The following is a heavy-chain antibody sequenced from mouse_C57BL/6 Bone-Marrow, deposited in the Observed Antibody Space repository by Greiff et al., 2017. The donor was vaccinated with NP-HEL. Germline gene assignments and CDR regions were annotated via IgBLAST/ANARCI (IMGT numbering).Heavy chain of an antibody. Sequence: QVQLQQSGAELVKPGASVKMSCKASGYTFTSYWITWVKQRPGQGLEWIGDIYPGSGSTNYNEKFKSKATLTVDTSSSTAYMQLSSLTSEDSAVYYCAPQYYYGSSPYWYFDVWGTGTTVTVSS. CDR1: GYTFTSYW. CDR3: APQYYYGSSPYWYFDV. J-gene: IGHJ1*03. CDR2: IYPGSGST. V-gene: IGHV1-55*01. D-gene: IGHD1-1*01.